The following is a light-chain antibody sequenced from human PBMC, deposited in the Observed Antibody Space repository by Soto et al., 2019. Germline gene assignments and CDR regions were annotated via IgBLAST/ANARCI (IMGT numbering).Light chain of an antibody. CDR2: GAS. CDR3: QQYNTLRT. Sequence: EIVLTQSPGTLSLSPGERATLSCRASQSVSNNYLAWYQQKPGQAPRLLIYGASNRATGIPDRFSGSGSGTDFTLTISRLEPDDFATYYCQQYNTLRTFGQGTKVDIK. V-gene: IGKV3-20*01. CDR1: QSVSNNY. J-gene: IGKJ1*01.